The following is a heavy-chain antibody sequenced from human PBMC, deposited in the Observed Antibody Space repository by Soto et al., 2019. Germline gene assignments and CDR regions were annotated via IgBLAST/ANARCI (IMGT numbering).Heavy chain of an antibody. CDR3: ARGALTTYFDY. CDR2: FYYSGST. J-gene: IGHJ4*02. CDR1: GGSISSSSYY. Sequence: PSETLSLTCTVSGGSISSSSYYWGWIRQPPGKGLEWIGYFYYSGSTNYNPSLKSRVTISIDTSKNQFSLKLSSVTAADTAVYYCARGALTTYFDYWGQGTLVTVSS. V-gene: IGHV4-61*05.